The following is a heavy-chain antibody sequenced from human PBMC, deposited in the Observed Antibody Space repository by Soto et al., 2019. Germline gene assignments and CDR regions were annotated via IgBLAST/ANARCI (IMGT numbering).Heavy chain of an antibody. CDR2: IKEDGSEK. D-gene: IGHD3-16*01. J-gene: IGHJ4*02. V-gene: IGHV3-7*01. Sequence: PGGSMRLCCTASGFTFSADWMTWVRQAPGKGREWVANIKEDGSEKYYVDSVKGRFTISRDNSKNPLYLQMNSLRADDTAVYYCLRHWGPYCGQGTRVSVS. CDR3: LRHWGPY. CDR1: GFTFSADW.